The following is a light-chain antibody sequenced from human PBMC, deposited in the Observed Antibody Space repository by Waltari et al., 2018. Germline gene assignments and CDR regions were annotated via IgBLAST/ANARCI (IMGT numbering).Light chain of an antibody. CDR3: QQYNNWPPTT. J-gene: IGKJ1*01. CDR2: GAS. V-gene: IGKV3-15*01. Sequence: EIVMTQSPATLSVSPGERATLSCRASPSVSSNLAWSQQKPGQAPRLLFYGASTRATGIPGRFVGSGSGTEFTLTISSLQSEDCAVYYCQQYNNWPPTTFGQGTKVEIK. CDR1: PSVSSN.